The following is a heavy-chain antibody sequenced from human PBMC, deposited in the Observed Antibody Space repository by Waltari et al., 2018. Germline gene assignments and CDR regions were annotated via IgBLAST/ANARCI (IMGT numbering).Heavy chain of an antibody. D-gene: IGHD3-22*01. CDR2: VSYEGRNN. CDR3: AKVGLSYYDSSGYFDY. Sequence: QVQLVESGGGVVQPGRSLRLSCAASGFTFSSYGMHWVRQAPGKGLEGLGVVSYEGRNNCNEEYGKGRFTISRDKSKNTLYLQMNSLRAEDTAVYYCAKVGLSYYDSSGYFDYWGQGTLVTVSS. CDR1: GFTFSSYG. J-gene: IGHJ4*02. V-gene: IGHV3-30*18.